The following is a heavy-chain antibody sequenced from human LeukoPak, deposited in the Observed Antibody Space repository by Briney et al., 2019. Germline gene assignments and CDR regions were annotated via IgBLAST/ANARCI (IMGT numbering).Heavy chain of an antibody. CDR1: GFTVTSNY. V-gene: IGHV3-53*01. J-gene: IGHJ4*02. Sequence: GGSLRLPCAASGFTVTSNYMSWVRQAPGKGLEWVSVIYGDGRIHYADSVKGRFTISRDDSKNTLYLQMNSLRAEDTAVYYCARESGYSYGLAGFFDYWGQGTLVTVPS. D-gene: IGHD5-18*01. CDR2: IYGDGRI. CDR3: ARESGYSYGLAGFFDY.